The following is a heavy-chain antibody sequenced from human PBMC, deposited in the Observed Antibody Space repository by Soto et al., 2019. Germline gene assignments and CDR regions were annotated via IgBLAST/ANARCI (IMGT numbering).Heavy chain of an antibody. CDR3: ASNSDGYIFYDY. V-gene: IGHV4-30-4*01. D-gene: IGHD5-18*01. CDR2: IDYSGRT. CDR1: GGSISSGDYY. J-gene: IGHJ4*02. Sequence: QVQLQESGPGLVKPSQTLSLTCTVSGGSISSGDYYWSWIRQPPGKGLEWIGYIDYSGRTYYNPSLKSRVTISVDTSKNQFSLKLSSVTAADTAVYYCASNSDGYIFYDYWGQGTLVTVSS.